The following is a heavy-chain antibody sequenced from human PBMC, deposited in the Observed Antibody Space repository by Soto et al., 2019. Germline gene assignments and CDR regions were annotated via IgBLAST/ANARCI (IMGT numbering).Heavy chain of an antibody. CDR3: ARGTPVDTAMGYFDY. Sequence: GASVKVSCKTSGYTFTNYDINWVRQAPGQGLEWMGWMNPNSGNTGYAQQFQGRVSMTRNTAISTAYMELSGLRSEDSAVYFCARGTPVDTAMGYFDYWGQGTLVTVSS. V-gene: IGHV1-8*01. CDR1: GYTFTNYD. D-gene: IGHD5-18*01. CDR2: MNPNSGNT. J-gene: IGHJ4*02.